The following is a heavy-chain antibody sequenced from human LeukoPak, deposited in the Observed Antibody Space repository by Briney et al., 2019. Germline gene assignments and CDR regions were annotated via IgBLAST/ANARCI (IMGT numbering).Heavy chain of an antibody. CDR2: ISYDGSNK. J-gene: IGHJ3*02. CDR3: ARGTWSGSLIPNAFDI. V-gene: IGHV3-30-3*01. CDR1: GFTFSSYA. Sequence: GRSLRLSCAASGFTFSSYAMHWVRQAPGKGREWVAVISYDGSNKYYADSVKGRFTISRDNSKNTLYLQMNSLRAEDTAVYYCARGTWSGSLIPNAFDIWGQGTMVTVSS. D-gene: IGHD1-26*01.